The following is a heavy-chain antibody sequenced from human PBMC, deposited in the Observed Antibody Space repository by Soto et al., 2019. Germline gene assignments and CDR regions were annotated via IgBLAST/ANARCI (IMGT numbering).Heavy chain of an antibody. CDR3: ARDRGYYDSPTDAFDI. V-gene: IGHV3-30-3*01. J-gene: IGHJ3*02. CDR2: ISYDGSNK. D-gene: IGHD3-22*01. CDR1: GFTFSSYA. Sequence: GGSLRLSCAASGFTFSSYAMHLVRQAPGKGLEWVAVISYDGSNKYYADSVKGRLTISRDNSKNTLYLQMNSLRAEDTAVYYCARDRGYYDSPTDAFDIWGLGTRVTVSS.